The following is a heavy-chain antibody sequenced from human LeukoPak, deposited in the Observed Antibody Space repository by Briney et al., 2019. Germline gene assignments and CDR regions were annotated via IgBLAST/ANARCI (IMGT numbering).Heavy chain of an antibody. J-gene: IGHJ4*02. Sequence: GGSLRLSCAASGFTFSSYAMSWVRQAPGKGLEWVSAISGSGGSTYYADSVKGRFTISRDNSKNTLYLQMNSLRAEDTAVYFCAKVSGSGVATLIVVIPYYFDYWGQGTLVTVSS. CDR1: GFTFSSYA. CDR3: AKVSGSGVATLIVVIPYYFDY. CDR2: ISGSGGST. D-gene: IGHD3-22*01. V-gene: IGHV3-23*01.